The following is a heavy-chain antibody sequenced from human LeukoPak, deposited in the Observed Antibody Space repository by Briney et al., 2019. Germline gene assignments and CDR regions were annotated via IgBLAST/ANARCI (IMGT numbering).Heavy chain of an antibody. Sequence: GGSLRLSCAASGFTFSGSAMHWVRQASGKGLEWVGRIRSKANSYATAYAASVKGRFTISRDDSKNTAYLQMNSLKTEDTAVYYCASLYDWDAFDIWGQGTMVTVSS. CDR1: GFTFSGSA. V-gene: IGHV3-73*01. D-gene: IGHD3-16*01. J-gene: IGHJ3*02. CDR2: IRSKANSYAT. CDR3: ASLYDWDAFDI.